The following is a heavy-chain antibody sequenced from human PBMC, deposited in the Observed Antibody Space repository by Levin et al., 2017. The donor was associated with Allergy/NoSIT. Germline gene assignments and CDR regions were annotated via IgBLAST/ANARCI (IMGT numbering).Heavy chain of an antibody. V-gene: IGHV4-38-2*02. CDR2: IYHSGST. CDR3: AREATLWFGDDAFDY. Sequence: SETLSLTCAVSGYSISSGYYWGWIRQPPGKGLEWIGSIYHSGSTYYNPSLKSRVTISVDTSKNQFSLKLSSVTAADTAVYYCAREATLWFGDDAFDYWGQGTLVTVSS. CDR1: GYSISSGYY. D-gene: IGHD3-10*01. J-gene: IGHJ4*02.